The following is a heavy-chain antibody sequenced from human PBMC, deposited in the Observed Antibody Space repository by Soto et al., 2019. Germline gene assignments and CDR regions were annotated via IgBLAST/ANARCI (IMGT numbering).Heavy chain of an antibody. Sequence: EVQLVESGGVVVQPGGSLRLSCAASGFTFDDYTMHWVRQAPGKGLEWVSLISWDGGSTYYADSVKGRFTISRDNSKNSLYLQMNSLRTEDTALYYCAKADRRDGYNFNYYYGMDVWGQGTTVTVSS. J-gene: IGHJ6*02. D-gene: IGHD5-12*01. CDR2: ISWDGGST. CDR1: GFTFDDYT. V-gene: IGHV3-43*01. CDR3: AKADRRDGYNFNYYYGMDV.